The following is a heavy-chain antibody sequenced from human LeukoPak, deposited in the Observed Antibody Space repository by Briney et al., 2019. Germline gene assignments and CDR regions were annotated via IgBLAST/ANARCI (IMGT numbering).Heavy chain of an antibody. V-gene: IGHV4-59*01. CDR2: IYYSGST. D-gene: IGHD3-22*01. Sequence: PSETLSLTCTVSGGSISSYYWSWIRQPPGKGPEWIGYIYYSGSTNYNPSLKSRVTISVDSSKNQFSLKLSSVTAADTAVYYCARDKDYFDSGGAFDIWGQGTMVTVSS. CDR1: GGSISSYY. J-gene: IGHJ3*02. CDR3: ARDKDYFDSGGAFDI.